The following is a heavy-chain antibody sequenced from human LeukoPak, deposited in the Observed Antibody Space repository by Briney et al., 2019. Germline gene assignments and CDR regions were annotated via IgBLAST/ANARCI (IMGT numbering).Heavy chain of an antibody. CDR3: AKGHWGDWYFDL. CDR1: GFTFSRYA. Sequence: GGSLRLSCAASGFTFSRYAMSWVRQAPGKGLEWVSTFSSGGSSTYYADSVKGRFTISRDNSKNTLYLQMNSLRAEDTAVYYCAKGHWGDWYFDLWGRGTLVTVSS. V-gene: IGHV3-23*01. D-gene: IGHD7-27*01. J-gene: IGHJ2*01. CDR2: FSSGGSST.